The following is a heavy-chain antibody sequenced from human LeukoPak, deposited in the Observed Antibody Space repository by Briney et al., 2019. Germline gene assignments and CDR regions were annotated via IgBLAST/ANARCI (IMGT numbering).Heavy chain of an antibody. Sequence: GASVKVSCKASGYTFTSYGISWVRQAPGQGLEWMGWISAYNGNTNYAQKLQGRVTMTTDTSTSTAYMELRSLRSEDTAVYYCASATLRCSGGGCYEMDVWGKGTTVTVSS. J-gene: IGHJ6*04. V-gene: IGHV1-18*01. D-gene: IGHD2-15*01. CDR2: ISAYNGNT. CDR3: ASATLRCSGGGCYEMDV. CDR1: GYTFTSYG.